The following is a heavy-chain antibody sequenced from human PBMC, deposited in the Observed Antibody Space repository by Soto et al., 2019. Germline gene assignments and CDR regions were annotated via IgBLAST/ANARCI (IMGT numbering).Heavy chain of an antibody. CDR3: ARDYMVRGVMRWFDP. CDR1: GGSISIYY. D-gene: IGHD3-10*01. CDR2: IYYSGST. J-gene: IGHJ5*02. Sequence: SETLSLTCTVSGGSISIYYWSWIRQPPGKGLEWIGYIYYSGSTTYNPSLKSRVTISVDTSKNQFSLKLNSVTAADTAVYYCARDYMVRGVMRWFDPWGQGTLVTVSS. V-gene: IGHV4-59*12.